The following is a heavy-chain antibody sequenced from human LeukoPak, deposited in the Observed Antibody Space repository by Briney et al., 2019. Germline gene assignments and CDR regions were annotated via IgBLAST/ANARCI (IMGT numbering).Heavy chain of an antibody. V-gene: IGHV4-34*01. CDR3: ARDRYSGYEPLFDY. J-gene: IGHJ4*02. CDR1: GGSFSGYY. Sequence: SETLSLTCAVYGGSFSGYYWSWTRQPPGKGLEWIGEINHSGSTNYNPSLKSRVTISVDKSKNQFSLRLSSVTAADTAVYYCARDRYSGYEPLFDYWGRGTLVTVSA. CDR2: INHSGST. D-gene: IGHD5-12*01.